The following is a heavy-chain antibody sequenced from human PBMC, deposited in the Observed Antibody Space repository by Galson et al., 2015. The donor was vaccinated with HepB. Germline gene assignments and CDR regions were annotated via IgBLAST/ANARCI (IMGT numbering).Heavy chain of an antibody. CDR3: ARDRCTGGVCYTFAH. CDR2: INAGNGNT. V-gene: IGHV1-3*01. Sequence: SVKVSCKASGYTFTSYAMHWVRQAPGQRLEWMGWINAGNGNTKYSQKFQGRVTITRDTSASTAYMKLSSLRSEDTAVYYCARDRCTGGVCYTFAHWGQGTLVTVSS. D-gene: IGHD2-8*02. CDR1: GYTFTSYA. J-gene: IGHJ4*02.